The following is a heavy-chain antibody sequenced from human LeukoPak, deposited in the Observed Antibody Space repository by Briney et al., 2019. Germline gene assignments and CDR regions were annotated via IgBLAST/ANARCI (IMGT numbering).Heavy chain of an antibody. CDR3: ARAAGIVGAAFDY. CDR2: ISWNSGSI. Sequence: PGRSLRLSCAASGFTFDDYAMHWVRQAPGKGLEWVSVISWNSGSIGYADSVKGRFTISRDNAKNSLYLQMNSLRAEDMALYYCARAAGIVGAAFDYWGQGTLVTVSS. V-gene: IGHV3-9*03. D-gene: IGHD1-26*01. J-gene: IGHJ4*02. CDR1: GFTFDDYA.